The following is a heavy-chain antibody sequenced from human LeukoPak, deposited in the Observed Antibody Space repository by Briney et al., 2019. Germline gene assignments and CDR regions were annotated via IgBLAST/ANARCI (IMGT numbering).Heavy chain of an antibody. CDR3: GRLSDY. Sequence: GESLRISCKGSGYNFGTYWISWVRQMPGKGLEWMGKIDPSDSSTNYSLSFEGHVTISADKSTSTAYLQWSSLKASDTAMYYCGRLSDYWGQGTLVTVSS. J-gene: IGHJ4*02. CDR1: GYNFGTYW. CDR2: IDPSDSST. V-gene: IGHV5-10-1*01.